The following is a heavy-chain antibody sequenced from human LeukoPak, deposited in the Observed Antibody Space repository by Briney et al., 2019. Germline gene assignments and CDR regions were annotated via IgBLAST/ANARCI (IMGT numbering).Heavy chain of an antibody. V-gene: IGHV3-74*01. CDR1: RFTFSSYW. D-gene: IGHD1-7*01. CDR3: ARDRNWNFLPEFDP. CDR2: INSDGSSK. Sequence: GGSLRLSCSASRFTFSSYWMHWVRQAPEKGLVWVSRINSDGSSKTYADSVKGRFTISRDNAKNTLYLQMNSLRAEDTAVYYCARDRNWNFLPEFDPWGQGTLVTVSS. J-gene: IGHJ5*02.